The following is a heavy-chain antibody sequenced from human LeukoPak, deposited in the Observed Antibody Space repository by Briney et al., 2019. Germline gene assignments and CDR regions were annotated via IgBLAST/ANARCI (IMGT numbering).Heavy chain of an antibody. Sequence: SETLSLTCTVSGFSISSDYYWGWIRQPPGKGLEWLGSVSHSGITYYNSSLNSRVTISVDTSNNQFSLKVNSVTAADTAVYYCARGSWDSSSWYDNWLDPWGQGTLVTVSS. CDR2: VSHSGIT. V-gene: IGHV4-38-2*02. CDR3: ARGSWDSSSWYDNWLDP. J-gene: IGHJ5*02. CDR1: GFSISSDYY. D-gene: IGHD6-13*01.